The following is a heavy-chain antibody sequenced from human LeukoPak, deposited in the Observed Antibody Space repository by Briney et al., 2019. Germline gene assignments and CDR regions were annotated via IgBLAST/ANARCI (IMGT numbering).Heavy chain of an antibody. D-gene: IGHD3-3*01. CDR3: ARGFDHYDFWSGFPASGEWFDP. CDR1: GYTFTSYG. J-gene: IGHJ5*02. Sequence: ASVKVSCKASGYTFTSYGISWVRQAPGQGLEWMGWISAYNGNTNYAQKLQGRVTMTTDTSASTAYTELRSLRSDDTAVYYCARGFDHYDFWSGFPASGEWFDPWGQGTLVTVSS. V-gene: IGHV1-18*01. CDR2: ISAYNGNT.